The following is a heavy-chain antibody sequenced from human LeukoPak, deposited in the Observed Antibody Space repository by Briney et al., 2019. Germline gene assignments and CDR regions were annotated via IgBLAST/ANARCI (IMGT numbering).Heavy chain of an antibody. V-gene: IGHV3-66*01. CDR3: AREKGRGVISPYYDY. J-gene: IGHJ4*02. CDR2: IYSGGST. Sequence: GGALRLSCAASGFTVSSNYMNWVRQAPGKGLEWVSVIYSGGSTDYADSVKGRFTISRDTSKNTLCVQMNSMRVEDTAVYYCAREKGRGVISPYYDYWGPGTLVTVSA. CDR1: GFTVSSNY. D-gene: IGHD3-10*01.